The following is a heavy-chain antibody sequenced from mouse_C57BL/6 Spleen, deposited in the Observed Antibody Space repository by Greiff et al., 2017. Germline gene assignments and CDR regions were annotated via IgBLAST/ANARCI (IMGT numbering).Heavy chain of an antibody. J-gene: IGHJ4*01. D-gene: IGHD2-4*01. CDR2: IDPETGGT. CDR1: GYTFTDYE. CDR3: TPIYYDYDHYAMDY. V-gene: IGHV1-15*01. Sequence: VQLQQSGAELVRPGASVTLSCKASGYTFTDYEMHWVKQTPVHGLEWIGAIDPETGGTAYNQKFKGKAILTADKSSSTAYMELRSLTSEDSAVYDGTPIYYDYDHYAMDYWGQGTSVTVSS.